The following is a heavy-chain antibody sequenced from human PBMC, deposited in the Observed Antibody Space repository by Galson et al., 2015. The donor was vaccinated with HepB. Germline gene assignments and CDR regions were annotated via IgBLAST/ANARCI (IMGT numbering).Heavy chain of an antibody. D-gene: IGHD5-12*01. J-gene: IGHJ4*02. CDR3: AKEIGAFRGYDL. Sequence: SLRLSCAAFGFTFNSYGMHWVRQAPGQGLKWVAAISSEGHSQKSVDSVKGRFTISRDNSKNTLFLQMDNLRPDDTAVYYCAKEIGAFRGYDLWGQGTLVTVSS. V-gene: IGHV3-30*18. CDR2: ISSEGHSQ. CDR1: GFTFNSYG.